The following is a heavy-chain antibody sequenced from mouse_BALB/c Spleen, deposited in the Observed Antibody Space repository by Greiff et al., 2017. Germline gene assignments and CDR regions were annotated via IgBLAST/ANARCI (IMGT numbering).Heavy chain of an antibody. CDR1: GFAFSSYD. D-gene: IGHD1-2*01. V-gene: IGHV5-12-1*01. CDR3: ARRTTATPYAMDY. CDR2: ISSGGGST. Sequence: EVQRVESGGGLVKPGGSLKLSCAASGFAFSSYDMSWVRQTPEKRLEWVAYISSGGGSTYYPDTVKGRFTISRDNAKNTLYLQMSSLKSEDTAMYYCARRTTATPYAMDYWGQGTSVTVSS. J-gene: IGHJ4*01.